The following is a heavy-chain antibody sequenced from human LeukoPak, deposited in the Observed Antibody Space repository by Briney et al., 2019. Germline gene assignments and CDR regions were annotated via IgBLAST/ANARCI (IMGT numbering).Heavy chain of an antibody. J-gene: IGHJ3*02. Sequence: PSETLSLTCTVSGGSISSGGYYWSWIRQHPGKGLEWIGYIYYSGSTYYNPSLKSRVTISVDTSKNQFSLKLSSVTAADTAVYYCARHPPHVVVTALRSFDIWGQGTMVTVSS. CDR1: GGSISSGGYY. V-gene: IGHV4-31*03. CDR3: ARHPPHVVVTALRSFDI. CDR2: IYYSGST. D-gene: IGHD2-21*02.